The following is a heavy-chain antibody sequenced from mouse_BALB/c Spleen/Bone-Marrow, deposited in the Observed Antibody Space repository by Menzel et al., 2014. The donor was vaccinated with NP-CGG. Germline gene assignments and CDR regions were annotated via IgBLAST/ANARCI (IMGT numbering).Heavy chain of an antibody. J-gene: IGHJ2*01. D-gene: IGHD6-5*01. Sequence: QVQLKQSGGELVRPGTSVRVSCRASGYAFTNHLIEWVKQRPGQGLERIGVINPGGGDIILNEKFKGKATLTADKSSSTAYMQLNSLTSDDSAVYFCARRLRDYWGQGTTLTVSS. CDR2: INPGGGDI. CDR3: ARRLRDY. CDR1: GYAFTNHL. V-gene: IGHV1-54*01.